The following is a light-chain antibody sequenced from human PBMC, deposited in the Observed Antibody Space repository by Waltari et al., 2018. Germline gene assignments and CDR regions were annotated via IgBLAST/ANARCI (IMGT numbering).Light chain of an antibody. J-gene: IGLJ1*01. V-gene: IGLV1-47*01. CDR2: RDN. CDR1: NSNIGRNS. CDR3: AAWDDSLSVSYV. Sequence: QSVLTQPHSASGTPGQTVTISCSGTNSNIGRNSVFWYQQLPGTAPKLLIYRDNQRPSGVPDRFSGSKSGTSASLAIRGLRSEDDGDYYCAAWDDSLSVSYVFGSGTKVTV.